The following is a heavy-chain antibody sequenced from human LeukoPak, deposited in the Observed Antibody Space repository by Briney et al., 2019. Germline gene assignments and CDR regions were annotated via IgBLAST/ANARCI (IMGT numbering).Heavy chain of an antibody. CDR1: GFTFSSYS. CDR3: ARGRNLGRGSCYDFWSGYSYY. D-gene: IGHD3-3*01. V-gene: IGHV3-21*01. Sequence: GGSLRLSCAASGFTFSSYSMNWVRQAPGKGLEWVSSISSSSSYIYYADSVKGRFTISRDNAKNSLYLQMNSLRAEDTAVYYCARGRNLGRGSCYDFWSGYSYYWGQGTLVTVSS. CDR2: ISSSSSYI. J-gene: IGHJ4*02.